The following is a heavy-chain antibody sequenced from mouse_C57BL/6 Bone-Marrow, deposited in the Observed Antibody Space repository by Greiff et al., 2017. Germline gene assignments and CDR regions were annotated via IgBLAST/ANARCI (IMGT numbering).Heavy chain of an antibody. Sequence: EVHLVESGGGLVKPGGSLKLSCAASGFTFSDYGMHWVRQAPEKGLEWVAYISSGSSTIYYADTVKGRFTISRDNAKNTLFLQMTSLRSEDTAMYYCAREDYCHNCALDYWGQGTSVTVSS. D-gene: IGHD2-13*01. CDR1: GFTFSDYG. J-gene: IGHJ4*01. CDR3: AREDYCHNCALDY. CDR2: ISSGSSTI. V-gene: IGHV5-17*01.